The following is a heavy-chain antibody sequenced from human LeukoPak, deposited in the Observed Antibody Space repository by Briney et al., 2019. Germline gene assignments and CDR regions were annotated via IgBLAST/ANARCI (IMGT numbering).Heavy chain of an antibody. Sequence: KPSETLSLTCAVYGGSFSGYYWSWIRQPPGKGLEWIGEINHSGSTNYNPSLKSRVTISVDTSKNQFSLKLSSVTAADTAVYYCANGRRDGYHGTFDYWGQGTLVTVSS. D-gene: IGHD5-24*01. J-gene: IGHJ4*02. V-gene: IGHV4-34*01. CDR2: INHSGST. CDR1: GGSFSGYY. CDR3: ANGRRDGYHGTFDY.